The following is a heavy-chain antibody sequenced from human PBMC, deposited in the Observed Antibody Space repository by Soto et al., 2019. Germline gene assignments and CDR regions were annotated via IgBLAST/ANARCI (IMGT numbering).Heavy chain of an antibody. CDR2: ISAYNGNT. D-gene: IGHD2-21*02. CDR3: ASSLGGDAGYYYYYGMDV. V-gene: IGHV1-18*01. J-gene: IGHJ6*02. CDR1: GYTFTSYG. Sequence: ASVKVSCKASGYTFTSYGISWVRQAPGQGLEWMGWISAYNGNTNYAQKLQGRVTMTTDTSTSTAYMELRSLRSDDTAVYYCASSLGGDAGYYYYYGMDVWGQGTTVTVSS.